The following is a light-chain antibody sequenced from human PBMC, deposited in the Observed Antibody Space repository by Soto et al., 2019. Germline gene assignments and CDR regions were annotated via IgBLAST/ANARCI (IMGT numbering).Light chain of an antibody. CDR3: HSNANSLSGSV. CDR2: GNS. J-gene: IGLJ3*02. Sequence: QSVLTQPPSVSGAPGQRVTISCTGSSSNIGAGYDVHWYQQRPGTAPKLLIYGNSNRPSGVPDRFSGSKSGTSASLAITGLQAEDEADYYCHSNANSLSGSVFGGGTKLTVL. V-gene: IGLV1-40*01. CDR1: SSNIGAGYD.